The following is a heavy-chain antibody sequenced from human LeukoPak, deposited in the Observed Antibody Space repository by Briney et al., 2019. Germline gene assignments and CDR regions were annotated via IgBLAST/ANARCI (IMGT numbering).Heavy chain of an antibody. Sequence: SGGSLRLSCAASGFTVSSNYMSWVRQAPGKGLEWVSVIYSGGSTYYADSVKGRFTISRDNSKNTLYLQMNSLRAEDTAVYYCARESGDGRRGYTTAMVNYYFDYWGQGTLVTVSS. CDR3: ARESGDGRRGYTTAMVNYYFDY. J-gene: IGHJ4*02. CDR2: IYSGGST. CDR1: GFTVSSNY. V-gene: IGHV3-66*01. D-gene: IGHD5-18*01.